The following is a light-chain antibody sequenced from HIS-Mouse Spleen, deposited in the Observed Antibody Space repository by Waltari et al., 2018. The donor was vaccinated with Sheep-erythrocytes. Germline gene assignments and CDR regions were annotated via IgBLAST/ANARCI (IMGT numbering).Light chain of an antibody. CDR3: CSYAGSSTPWV. CDR1: SRDVGRYNL. J-gene: IGLJ3*02. V-gene: IGLV2-23*01. CDR2: EGS. Sequence: QSALTQPASVSGSPGQSITISSTGTSRDVGRYNLVSWYQQHPGKAPKLMIYEGSKRPSGVSNRFSGSKSGNPASLTISGLQAEDEADYYCCSYAGSSTPWVFGGGTKLTVL.